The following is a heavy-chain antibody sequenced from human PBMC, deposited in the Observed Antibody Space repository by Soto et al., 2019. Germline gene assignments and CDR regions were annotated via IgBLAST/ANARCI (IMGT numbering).Heavy chain of an antibody. Sequence: SETLSLTCTVSGGSIISGVYYWSWIRQHPGKGLEWIGFIHYTGRAYYNPPLRSRVIMSVDTSKNQFSLNLTSVTAADAAVYYCARDGGRRGYCTGGKCYEGADSWGPGTLVTVSS. V-gene: IGHV4-31*03. CDR3: ARDGGRRGYCTGGKCYEGADS. CDR2: IHYTGRA. J-gene: IGHJ5*01. D-gene: IGHD2-8*02. CDR1: GGSIISGVYY.